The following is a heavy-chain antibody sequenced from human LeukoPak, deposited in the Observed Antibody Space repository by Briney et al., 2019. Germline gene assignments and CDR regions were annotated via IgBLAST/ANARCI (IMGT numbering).Heavy chain of an antibody. V-gene: IGHV3-64D*06. CDR1: GFTFSSYG. CDR2: ITSNGGST. J-gene: IGHJ4*02. CDR3: VKSRGGMVTGLYYFDY. D-gene: IGHD5-18*01. Sequence: GGSLRLSCSASGFTFSSYGMHWVRQAPGKGLEYVSAITSNGGSTYYADSVKGRFTTSRDNSKNTLYLQMSSLRAEDTAVYYCVKSRGGMVTGLYYFDYWGQGTLVTVSS.